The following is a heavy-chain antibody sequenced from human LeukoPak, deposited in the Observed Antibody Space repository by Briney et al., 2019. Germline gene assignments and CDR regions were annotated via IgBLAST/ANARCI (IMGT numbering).Heavy chain of an antibody. CDR1: GFTFSSYG. CDR2: IWYDGSNK. D-gene: IGHD2-21*02. Sequence: GGSLRLSCAASGFTFSSYGMHWVRQAPGKGLEWVAVIWYDGSNKYYADSVKGRFTISRDNSKNTLYLQMNSLRAEDTAVYYCAKEYCGGDCYPEYFQHWGQGTLVTVSP. V-gene: IGHV3-33*06. CDR3: AKEYCGGDCYPEYFQH. J-gene: IGHJ1*01.